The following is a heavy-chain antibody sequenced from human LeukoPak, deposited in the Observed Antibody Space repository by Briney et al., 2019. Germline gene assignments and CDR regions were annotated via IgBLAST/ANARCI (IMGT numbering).Heavy chain of an antibody. CDR2: INHSGST. D-gene: IGHD3-10*01. Sequence: GSLRLTCAASGFTFSSYAMSWVSQPPGKGLEWIGEINHSGSTNYNPSLKSRVTISVDTSKNQFSLKLSSVTAADTAVYYCARGRYYYGSGSYMGYYYYMDVWGKGTTVTVSS. V-gene: IGHV4-34*01. CDR3: ARGRYYYGSGSYMGYYYYMDV. J-gene: IGHJ6*03. CDR1: GFTFSSYA.